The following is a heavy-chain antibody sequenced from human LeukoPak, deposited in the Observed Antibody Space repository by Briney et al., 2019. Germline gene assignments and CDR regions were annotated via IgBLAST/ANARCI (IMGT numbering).Heavy chain of an antibody. V-gene: IGHV3-23*01. CDR1: GFTFSSYA. J-gene: IGHJ4*02. Sequence: GGSLRLSCAASGFTFSSYAMSWVRQAPGKGLEWVSAISGSGGSTYYADSVKGRFTISRDNSKNTLYLQMNSLRAEDTAVYYCEKGEKERITIFGVVIMAFDYWGQGTLVTVSS. CDR2: ISGSGGST. CDR3: EKGEKERITIFGVVIMAFDY. D-gene: IGHD3-3*01.